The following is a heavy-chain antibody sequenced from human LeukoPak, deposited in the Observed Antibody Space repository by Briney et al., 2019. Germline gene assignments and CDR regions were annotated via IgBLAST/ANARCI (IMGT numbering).Heavy chain of an antibody. J-gene: IGHJ4*02. V-gene: IGHV4-59*01. D-gene: IGHD1-26*01. CDR1: GGSISSYY. CDR3: ARVAIVGATDFDY. CDR2: IYYSGST. Sequence: SETLSLTCTVSGGSISSYYWSWIRQPPGKGLEWIGYIYYSGSTNYNPSLKSRVTISVDTSKNQFSLKLSSVTAADTAVYYCARVAIVGATDFDYWGQGTLVTVSS.